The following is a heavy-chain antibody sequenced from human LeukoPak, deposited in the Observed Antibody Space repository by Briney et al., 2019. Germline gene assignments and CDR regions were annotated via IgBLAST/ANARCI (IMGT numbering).Heavy chain of an antibody. CDR3: ARDRGYAMDV. V-gene: IGHV3-53*01. D-gene: IGHD1-1*01. J-gene: IGHJ6*02. CDR1: GLSISDNC. CDR2: IHSGGNI. Sequence: PGGSLRLSCAASGLSISDNCMSWVRQAPGKGLEWVSIIHSGGNIYYADSVKGRFTISRDNSKNTLYLQMNSLRAEDTAVYYCARDRGYAMDVWGQGTTVTVSS.